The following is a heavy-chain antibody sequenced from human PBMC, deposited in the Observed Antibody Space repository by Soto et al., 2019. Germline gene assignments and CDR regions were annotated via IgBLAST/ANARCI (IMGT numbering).Heavy chain of an antibody. CDR1: GFNFSNHW. CDR3: ARESGDWPLNWFDP. D-gene: IGHD2-21*02. V-gene: IGHV3-74*01. J-gene: IGHJ5*02. Sequence: VGSLRLSCAASGFNFSNHWMHWVRQRPAEGLVWVSRITSDGKSKAYAESVKGRFAISRDNAKNTLYLQMNGLTAEDTAVYYCARESGDWPLNWFDPWGQGTLVTVSS. CDR2: ITSDGKSK.